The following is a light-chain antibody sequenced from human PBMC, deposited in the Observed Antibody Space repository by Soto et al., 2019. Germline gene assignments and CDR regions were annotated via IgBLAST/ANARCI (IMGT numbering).Light chain of an antibody. J-gene: IGLJ2*01. V-gene: IGLV1-44*01. CDR2: NNN. CDR3: EGWDDSLNGVL. Sequence: QSVLTQPPSASGTPGQSATISCSGSSSNIGSNTVNWYQQLPGTAPKLLIYNNNQRPSGVPDRFSGSKSGTSASLAISGLQSEDEADYYCEGWDDSLNGVLFGGGTKVTVL. CDR1: SSNIGSNT.